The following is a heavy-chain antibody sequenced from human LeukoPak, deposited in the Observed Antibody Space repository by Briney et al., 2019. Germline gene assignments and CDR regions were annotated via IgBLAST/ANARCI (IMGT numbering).Heavy chain of an antibody. CDR2: INPSGGST. J-gene: IGHJ4*02. V-gene: IGHV1-46*01. D-gene: IGHD5-18*01. Sequence: ASVKVSCKASGYTFTSYYMHWVRQAPGQGLEWMGIINPSGGSTSYAQKFQGRVTVTRDTSTSTVYMELSSLRSEDTAVYYCARDEGSGTARYYFDYWGQGTLVTVSS. CDR3: ARDEGSGTARYYFDY. CDR1: GYTFTSYY.